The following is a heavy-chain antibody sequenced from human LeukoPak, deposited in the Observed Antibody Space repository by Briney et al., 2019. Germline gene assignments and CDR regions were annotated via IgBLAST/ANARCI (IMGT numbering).Heavy chain of an antibody. J-gene: IGHJ5*02. Sequence: GESLKISCKGSGYSFTTYWIGWVRQMPGKGLEWMGITFPGDSDTRYSPSFQGQVTISADKSISTAYLQWRSLKASDTAMYYCARSGVPGAMTWFDPWGQGTLVTVSS. CDR3: ARSGVPGAMTWFDP. CDR2: TFPGDSDT. CDR1: GYSFTTYW. V-gene: IGHV5-51*01. D-gene: IGHD2-2*01.